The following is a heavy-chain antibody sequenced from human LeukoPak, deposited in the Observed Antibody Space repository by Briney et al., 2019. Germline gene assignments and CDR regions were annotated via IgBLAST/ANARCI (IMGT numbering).Heavy chain of an antibody. D-gene: IGHD5-24*01. V-gene: IGHV4-59*08. CDR2: TFYSGNA. J-gene: IGHJ4*02. Sequence: SETLSLTCTVSGGSISYSYWHWMRQPPGKGLEWIGHTFYSGNAKYNPSLKSRVTISVDTSKNQFSLKLSSVTAAVTAVYFCARSWLQFSDYWGQGTLVTVSS. CDR3: ARSWLQFSDY. CDR1: GGSISYSY.